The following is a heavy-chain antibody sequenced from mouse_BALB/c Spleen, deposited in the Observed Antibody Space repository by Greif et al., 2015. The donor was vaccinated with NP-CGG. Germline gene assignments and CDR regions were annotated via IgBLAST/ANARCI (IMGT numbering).Heavy chain of an antibody. D-gene: IGHD2-10*02. V-gene: IGHV1-9*01. Sequence: QVQLQQSGAELMKPAASVKISCKATGYTFSSYWIEWVKQRPGHGLEWIGEILPGRGSTNYNEKFKGKATFTADTSSNTAYMQLSSLTSEDSAVYYCAGGEYGNLYAMDYWGQGTSVTVSS. J-gene: IGHJ4*01. CDR3: AGGEYGNLYAMDY. CDR1: GYTFSSYW. CDR2: ILPGRGST.